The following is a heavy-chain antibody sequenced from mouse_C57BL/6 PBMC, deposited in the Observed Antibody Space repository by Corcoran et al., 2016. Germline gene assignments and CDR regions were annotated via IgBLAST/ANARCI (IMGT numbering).Heavy chain of an antibody. CDR1: GYTFTTYG. J-gene: IGHJ4*01. Sequence: QIPLVQSGPELKKPGGTVKISCKASGYTFTTYGMSWVKQAPGKGLKWRGWINTYSGVPTYADDFKGRFAFSLETSASTAYLQINNLKNEDTATYFCAREPFAMDYWGQGTSVTVSS. CDR3: AREPFAMDY. V-gene: IGHV9-3*01. D-gene: IGHD6-1*01. CDR2: INTYSGVP.